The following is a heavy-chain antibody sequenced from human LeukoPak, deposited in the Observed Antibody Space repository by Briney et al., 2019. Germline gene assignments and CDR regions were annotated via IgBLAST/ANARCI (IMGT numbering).Heavy chain of an antibody. D-gene: IGHD6-19*01. CDR2: ISYDGSNK. CDR3: AKAFGIAVDPIGY. CDR1: GFTFNNYG. J-gene: IGHJ4*02. V-gene: IGHV3-30*12. Sequence: GGSLRLSCAASGFTFNNYGMHWVRQAPGKGLEWVAVISYDGSNKYYADSVKGRFTISRDNSKNTLYLQMNSLRAEDTAVYYCAKAFGIAVDPIGYWGQGTLVTVSS.